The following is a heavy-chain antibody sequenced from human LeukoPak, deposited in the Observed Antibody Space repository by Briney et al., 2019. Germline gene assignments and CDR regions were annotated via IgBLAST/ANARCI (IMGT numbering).Heavy chain of an antibody. CDR3: ARTTEGGYTYDYFYYYYMDV. Sequence: SETLSLTCTVSGGSISSYYWSWIRQPPGKGLEWIGYIYYSGSTNYRSSLKSRVTISVDTSKNQFSLKLSSVTAADTAVYYCARTTEGGYTYDYFYYYYMDVWGKGTTVTISS. V-gene: IGHV4-59*01. CDR1: GGSISSYY. D-gene: IGHD5-18*01. J-gene: IGHJ6*03. CDR2: IYYSGST.